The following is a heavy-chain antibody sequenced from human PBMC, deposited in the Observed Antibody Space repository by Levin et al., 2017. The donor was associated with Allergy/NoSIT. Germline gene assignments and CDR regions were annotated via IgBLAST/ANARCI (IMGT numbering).Heavy chain of an antibody. CDR1: GGSISSYY. CDR2: IYHSGST. D-gene: IGHD5-18*01. V-gene: IGHV4-59*12. J-gene: IGHJ6*02. Sequence: SETLSLTCTVSGGSISSYYWGWIRQPPGKGLEWIGYIYHSGSTISSPSLKSRVTISIDTSRNQFSLRLRSVAAADTAVYYCASSGITAMIYYYNGLDVWGQGTTVTVSS. CDR3: ASSGITAMIYYYNGLDV.